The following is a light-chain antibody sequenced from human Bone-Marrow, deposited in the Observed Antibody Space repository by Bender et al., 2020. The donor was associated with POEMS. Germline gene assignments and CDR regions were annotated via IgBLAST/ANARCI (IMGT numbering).Light chain of an antibody. J-gene: IGLJ3*02. CDR3: SAYAFTKNL. Sequence: QSALTQPPSASGSPGQSVTVSCTGTSSDVGAHNYVSWYQQHPGKAPKLIIFEVSKRPSGVPDRFSGSKSGNTASLTVSGLQPDDEADYYCSAYAFTKNLFVGGTKLTVL. V-gene: IGLV2-8*01. CDR2: EVS. CDR1: SSDVGAHNY.